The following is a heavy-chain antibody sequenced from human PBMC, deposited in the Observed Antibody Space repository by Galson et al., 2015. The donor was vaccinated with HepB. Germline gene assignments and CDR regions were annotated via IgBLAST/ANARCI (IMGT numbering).Heavy chain of an antibody. V-gene: IGHV3-30-3*01. D-gene: IGHD3-22*01. J-gene: IGHJ4*02. CDR3: ARGINSGFYGGALEY. Sequence: SLRLSCAASGFTFSSYAMHWVRQAPGKGLEWVAVMSYDGTNKYEADAVKGRVTITRDNSRKTLYLQVNSLRTEDTAVYYCARGINSGFYGGALEYWGQGTLVTVSS. CDR2: MSYDGTNK. CDR1: GFTFSSYA.